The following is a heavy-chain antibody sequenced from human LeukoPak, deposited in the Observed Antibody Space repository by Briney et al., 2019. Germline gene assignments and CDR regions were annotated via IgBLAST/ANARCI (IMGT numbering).Heavy chain of an antibody. CDR2: ISAYNGNT. CDR1: GYTFTSYG. J-gene: IGHJ4*02. V-gene: IGHV1-18*01. CDR3: ARALRPRLTSTYYYGSGSYKPRQPEAYYFDY. D-gene: IGHD3-10*01. Sequence: ASVKVSCKASGYTFTSYGISWVRQAPGQGLEWMGWISAYNGNTNYAQKLQGRVTMTTDTSTSTAYMELRSLRSDDTAVCYCARALRPRLTSTYYYGSGSYKPRQPEAYYFDYWGQGTLVTVSS.